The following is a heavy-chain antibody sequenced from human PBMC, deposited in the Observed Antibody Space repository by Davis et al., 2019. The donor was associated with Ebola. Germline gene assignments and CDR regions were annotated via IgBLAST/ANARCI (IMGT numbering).Heavy chain of an antibody. CDR3: ASHAYYDILTGTLYYYYGMDV. CDR2: IKQDGSEK. V-gene: IGHV3-7*03. D-gene: IGHD3-9*01. J-gene: IGHJ6*02. CDR1: GFTFSSYW. Sequence: GESLKISCAASGFTFSSYWMSWVRQAPGKGLEWVANIKQDGSEKYYVDSVKGRFTISRDNAKNSLYLQMNSLRAEDTAVYYCASHAYYDILTGTLYYYYGMDVWGQGTTVTVSS.